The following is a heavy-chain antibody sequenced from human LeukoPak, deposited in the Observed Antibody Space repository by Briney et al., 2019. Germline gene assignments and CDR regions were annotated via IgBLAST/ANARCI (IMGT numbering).Heavy chain of an antibody. Sequence: GGSLRLSCAASGFTFSSYWMHWVRQAPGKGLVWVSRINLDGKTTNYADSVKGRFTISRDNAKNTLYLQMNSLRAEDTAVYYCAAGKIYGGYVSYWGQGTLVTVSS. CDR1: GFTFSSYW. J-gene: IGHJ4*02. CDR3: AAGKIYGGYVSY. V-gene: IGHV3-74*01. CDR2: INLDGKTT. D-gene: IGHD5-12*01.